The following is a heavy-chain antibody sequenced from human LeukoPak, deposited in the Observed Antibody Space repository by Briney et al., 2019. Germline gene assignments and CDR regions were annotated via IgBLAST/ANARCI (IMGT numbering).Heavy chain of an antibody. J-gene: IGHJ3*02. V-gene: IGHV5-51*01. D-gene: IGHD6-19*01. CDR1: GYSFTSYW. CDR3: ARTIYSSGGAFDI. CDR2: IYPGDSDT. Sequence: GESVKISCKGSGYSFTSYWIGWVRQMPGKGLEWMGIIYPGDSDTRYSPSFQGQVTISADKSISTAYLQWSSLKASDTAMYYCARTIYSSGGAFDIWGQGTMVTVSS.